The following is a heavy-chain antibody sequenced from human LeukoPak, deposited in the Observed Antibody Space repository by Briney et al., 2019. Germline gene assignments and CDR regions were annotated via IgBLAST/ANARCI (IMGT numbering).Heavy chain of an antibody. CDR1: GGTFSSYA. CDR3: ASATYYPEYYYYYGMDV. CDR2: IIPIFGTA. Sequence: SVKVSCKASGGTFSSYAISWVRQAPGQGLEWMGGIIPIFGTANYAQKFQGRVTITADESTSTAYMELSSLRSEDTAVYYCASATYYPEYYYYYGMDVWGQGTTVTVSS. D-gene: IGHD3-10*01. J-gene: IGHJ6*02. V-gene: IGHV1-69*13.